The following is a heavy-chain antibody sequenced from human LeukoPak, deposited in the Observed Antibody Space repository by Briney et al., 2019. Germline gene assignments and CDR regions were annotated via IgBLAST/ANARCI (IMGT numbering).Heavy chain of an antibody. CDR3: ARDLRRQQLAFDY. V-gene: IGHV4-59*11. D-gene: IGHD6-6*01. Sequence: ASETLSLTCTVSGGSISSHYWSWIRQPTGKGLEWIGYIYYSGSTNNNPSIKSRVTISVDTSKNQFSRKLSSVTPADTAVYYCARDLRRQQLAFDYWGQGTLVTVSS. J-gene: IGHJ4*02. CDR2: IYYSGST. CDR1: GGSISSHY.